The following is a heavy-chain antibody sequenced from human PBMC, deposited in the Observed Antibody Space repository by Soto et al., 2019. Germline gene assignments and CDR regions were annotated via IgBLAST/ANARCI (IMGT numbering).Heavy chain of an antibody. Sequence: SETLSLTCTVSGVSMSSSGYYWGWIRQPPGKGLEWIGSIYYSGSTFYNPSLKSRVTLSIDTSRNQFSLKLSSVTAADSAVYYCARGDSGSYNKWFDAWGQGTLVTVSS. V-gene: IGHV4-39*01. J-gene: IGHJ5*02. CDR1: GVSMSSSGYY. CDR3: ARGDSGSYNKWFDA. CDR2: IYYSGST. D-gene: IGHD1-26*01.